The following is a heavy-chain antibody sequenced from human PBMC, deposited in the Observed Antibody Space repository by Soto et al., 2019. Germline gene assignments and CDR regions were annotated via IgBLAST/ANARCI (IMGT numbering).Heavy chain of an antibody. CDR1: GYIFTAYS. V-gene: IGHV1-2*02. Sequence: ASVKVSCKASGYIFTAYSMHWVRQAPGQGLEWLGWINPDSGDTIYAQKFQDRVTMTCDTSVSTAYLELSSLSSDDTALYYCAREASAVVSLDYWGQGTLVTVSS. CDR3: AREASAVVSLDY. D-gene: IGHD2-15*01. J-gene: IGHJ4*02. CDR2: INPDSGDT.